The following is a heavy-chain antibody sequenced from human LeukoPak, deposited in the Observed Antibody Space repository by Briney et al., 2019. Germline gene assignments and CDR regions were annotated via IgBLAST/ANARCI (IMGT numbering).Heavy chain of an antibody. CDR3: AGDSSGWYYFDY. J-gene: IGHJ4*02. V-gene: IGHV3-30-3*01. CDR2: ISYDGSNK. D-gene: IGHD6-19*01. CDR1: GFTFSSYA. Sequence: GGSLRLSCAASGFTFSSYAMHWVRQAPGKGLEWVAVISYDGSNKYYADSVKGRFTISRDNSKNTLYLQMNSLRAEDTAVYYCAGDSSGWYYFDYWGQGTLVTVSS.